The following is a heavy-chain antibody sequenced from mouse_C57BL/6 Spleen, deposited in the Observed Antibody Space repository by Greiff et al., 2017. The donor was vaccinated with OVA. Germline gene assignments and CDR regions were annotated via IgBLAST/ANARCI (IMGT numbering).Heavy chain of an antibody. CDR1: GYTFTSYW. J-gene: IGHJ3*01. CDR3: ARRGGYYAGFAY. Sequence: QVHVKQSGTELVKPGASVKLSCKASGYTFTSYWMHWVKQRPGQGLEWIGNINPSNGGTNYNEKFKSKATLTVDKSSSTAYMQLSSLTSEDSAVYYCARRGGYYAGFAYWGQGTLVTVSA. D-gene: IGHD2-3*01. CDR2: INPSNGGT. V-gene: IGHV1-53*01.